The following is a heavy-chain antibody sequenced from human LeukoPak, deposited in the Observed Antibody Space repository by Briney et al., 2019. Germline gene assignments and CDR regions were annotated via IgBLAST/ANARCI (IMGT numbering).Heavy chain of an antibody. J-gene: IGHJ6*03. Sequence: ASVKVSCKASGYTFTSYYMHWVRQAPGQGLEWMGIINPSGGSTNYAQKFQGRVTMTRDTSTNTVYMELSSLRSEDTAVYYCARGPSITLVRGGQWYYYMDVWGKGTTVTISS. D-gene: IGHD3-10*01. V-gene: IGHV1-46*01. CDR3: ARGPSITLVRGGQWYYYMDV. CDR1: GYTFTSYY. CDR2: INPSGGST.